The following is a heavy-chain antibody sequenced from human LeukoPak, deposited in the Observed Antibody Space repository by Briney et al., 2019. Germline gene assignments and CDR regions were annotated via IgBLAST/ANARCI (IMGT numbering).Heavy chain of an antibody. D-gene: IGHD2-2*01. CDR3: ARRAHCTTSNCSPV. Sequence: SETLSLTCIVSGGFISSSSYYWGWIRQPPGKGLEWVGSIFYSGSTYYNPSLKSRVTISVDTSKNQFSLKVRSVTAADTAIYYCARRAHCTTSNCSPVWGQGTTVTVSS. CDR1: GGFISSSSYY. J-gene: IGHJ6*02. CDR2: IFYSGST. V-gene: IGHV4-39*01.